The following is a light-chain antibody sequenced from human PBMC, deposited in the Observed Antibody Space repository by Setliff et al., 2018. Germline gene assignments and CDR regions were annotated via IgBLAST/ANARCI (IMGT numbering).Light chain of an antibody. V-gene: IGLV2-14*03. CDR1: SSDVGGFDY. CDR2: DVT. J-gene: IGLJ1*01. CDR3: CSYTSSSTDV. Sequence: SALTQPASVSGSPGQSITIPCTGTSSDVGGFDYVSWYQQHPGKAPKLMIYDVTTRPSGVSNRFSGSKSGNTASLTISGLQTEDEADYYCCSYTSSSTDVFGTGTKVTVL.